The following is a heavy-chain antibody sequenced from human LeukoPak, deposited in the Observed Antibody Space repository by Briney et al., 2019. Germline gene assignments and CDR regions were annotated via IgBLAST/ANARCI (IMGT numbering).Heavy chain of an antibody. J-gene: IGHJ4*02. CDR2: ISWKSGSI. Sequence: PGRSLRLSCAASGFTFDDYAMHWVRQAPGKGLEWVSSISWKSGSIDYADSVKGRFTISRDNAKNSLYLQMNSLRAEDTAVYYCAREGFGELLSFDYWGQGTLVTVSS. V-gene: IGHV3-9*01. CDR1: GFTFDDYA. D-gene: IGHD3-10*01. CDR3: AREGFGELLSFDY.